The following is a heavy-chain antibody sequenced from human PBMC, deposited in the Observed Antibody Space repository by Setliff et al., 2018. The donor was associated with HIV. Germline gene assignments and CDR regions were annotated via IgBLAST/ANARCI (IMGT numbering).Heavy chain of an antibody. CDR1: GYIFTDDA. D-gene: IGHD3-16*01. J-gene: IGHJ4*02. CDR2: IDTNSGNP. Sequence: WASVKVSCKTSGYIFTDDAMNWVRQAPGQGLEWMGWIDTNSGNPTYAEDFTGRFVLTVDSSVSTAYLQINDLEIEDTAIYFCAREVLLGDMSFPNNWGQGTQVTVSS. V-gene: IGHV7-4-1*02. CDR3: AREVLLGDMSFPNN.